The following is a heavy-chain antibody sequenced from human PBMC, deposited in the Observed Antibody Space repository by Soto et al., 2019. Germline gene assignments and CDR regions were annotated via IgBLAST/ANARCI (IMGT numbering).Heavy chain of an antibody. D-gene: IGHD2-8*01. CDR3: ARVLSYCTNGVCWGHNWFAP. J-gene: IGHJ5*02. CDR1: GGSISSYY. CDR2: IYYSGST. V-gene: IGHV4-59*01. Sequence: SETLSLTCTVSGGSISSYYWSWIRQPPGKGLEWIGYIYYSGSTNYNPSLKSRVTISVDTSKNQFSLKLSSVTAADTAVYYCARVLSYCTNGVCWGHNWFAPWGQGTLVTVSS.